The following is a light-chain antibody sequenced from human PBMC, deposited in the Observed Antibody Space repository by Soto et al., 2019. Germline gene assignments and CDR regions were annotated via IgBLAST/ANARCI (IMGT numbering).Light chain of an antibody. Sequence: EIFMTQSPATLSVSPGERATLSCRASQSVRGNLAWYQQKPGQSPRLLIYGASSRANGIPVRFSGSGSGTEFTLTISSLQSEDFAIYYCQQYNNWHFITFGQGTRLEIK. CDR3: QQYNNWHFIT. CDR1: QSVRGN. CDR2: GAS. V-gene: IGKV3-15*01. J-gene: IGKJ5*01.